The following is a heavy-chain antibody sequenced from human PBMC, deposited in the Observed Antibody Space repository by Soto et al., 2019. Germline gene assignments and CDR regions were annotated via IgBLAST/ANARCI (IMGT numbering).Heavy chain of an antibody. CDR1: GFTFSSYW. CDR3: AGGYSYGYIDY. Sequence: EVQLVESGGGLVQPGGSLRLSCAASGFTFSSYWMSWVRQAPGKGLEWVANIKQDGSEKYYVDSVKGRFTISRDNAKNSLYLQMNSLRAEDTAVYYGAGGYSYGYIDYWGQGTLVTVSS. D-gene: IGHD5-18*01. CDR2: IKQDGSEK. V-gene: IGHV3-7*01. J-gene: IGHJ4*02.